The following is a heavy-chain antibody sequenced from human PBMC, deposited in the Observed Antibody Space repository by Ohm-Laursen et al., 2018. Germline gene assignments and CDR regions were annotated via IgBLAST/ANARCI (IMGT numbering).Heavy chain of an antibody. V-gene: IGHV3-23*01. Sequence: SLRLSCSASGFTVSSNYMSWVRQAPGKGLEWVSAISGSGGSTYYADSVKGRFTISRDNSKNTLYLQMNSLRAEDTAVYYCAKWSGPGGYWGQGTLVTVSS. CDR3: AKWSGPGGY. D-gene: IGHD3-3*01. J-gene: IGHJ4*02. CDR2: ISGSGGST. CDR1: GFTVSSNY.